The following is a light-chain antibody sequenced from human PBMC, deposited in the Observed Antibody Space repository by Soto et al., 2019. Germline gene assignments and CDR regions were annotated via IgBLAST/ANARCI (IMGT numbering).Light chain of an antibody. CDR3: QQRSSWPL. Sequence: EIVLTQSPATPSLSPGERATLSCRASQSVSSYLAWYQQKPGQAPRLLIYDASNRATGISARFSGSGSGTDFTLTISSLEPEDFAVYYCQQRSSWPLFGGGTKVDIK. J-gene: IGKJ4*01. CDR1: QSVSSY. CDR2: DAS. V-gene: IGKV3-11*01.